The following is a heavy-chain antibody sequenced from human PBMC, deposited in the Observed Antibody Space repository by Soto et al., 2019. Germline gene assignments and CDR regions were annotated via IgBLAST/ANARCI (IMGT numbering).Heavy chain of an antibody. CDR2: INHSGST. CDR3: ASGQGGAFDI. J-gene: IGHJ3*02. CDR1: GGSFSGYY. V-gene: IGHV4-34*01. Sequence: QVQLQQWGAGLLKPSETLSLTCAVYGGSFSGYYWSWIRQPPGKGLEWIGEINHSGSTNYNPSLKSRVTISVDTSKNQFSLKLSSVAAADTAVYYCASGQGGAFDIWGQGTMVTVSS.